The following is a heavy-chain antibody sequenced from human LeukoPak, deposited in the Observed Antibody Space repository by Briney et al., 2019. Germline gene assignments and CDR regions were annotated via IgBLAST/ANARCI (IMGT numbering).Heavy chain of an antibody. J-gene: IGHJ6*02. D-gene: IGHD3-9*01. Sequence: GGSLRLSCAASGFTFSTYSMNWVRQAPGKGLEWVSSISSSRGYIYYADSVKGRFTISTDNAKNSLYLQMNSLRAEDTAVYYCARPYFDWPGYGMDVWGQGTTVTVSS. V-gene: IGHV3-21*01. CDR3: ARPYFDWPGYGMDV. CDR1: GFTFSTYS. CDR2: ISSSRGYI.